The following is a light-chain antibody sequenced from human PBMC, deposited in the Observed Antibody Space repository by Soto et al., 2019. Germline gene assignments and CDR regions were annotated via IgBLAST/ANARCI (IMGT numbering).Light chain of an antibody. J-gene: IGLJ1*01. CDR3: SSYTSSGTVVV. CDR2: KVT. CDR1: SSDVGGYNY. Sequence: QSALTQPASVSGSPGQSITIPCTGTSSDVGGYNYVSWYQQHPGKAPKLMIYKVTNRPSGVSNRFSGSKSGNTASLTISGLQGEDEADYYCSSYTSSGTVVVFGSGTKLTVL. V-gene: IGLV2-14*01.